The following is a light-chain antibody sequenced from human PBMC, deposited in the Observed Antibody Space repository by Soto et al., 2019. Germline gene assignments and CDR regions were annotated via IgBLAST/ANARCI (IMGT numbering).Light chain of an antibody. CDR3: PIRT. Sequence: EIVLTQSPGTLSLSPGERATLSCRASQSVSSSYLAWYQQKPCQAPRLLIYGASSRATGIPDRFSGSGSGTDFTITISRLAPEDFAVYYCPIRTFGQGTQVDIK. CDR1: QSVSSSY. J-gene: IGKJ1*01. CDR2: GAS. V-gene: IGKV3-20*01.